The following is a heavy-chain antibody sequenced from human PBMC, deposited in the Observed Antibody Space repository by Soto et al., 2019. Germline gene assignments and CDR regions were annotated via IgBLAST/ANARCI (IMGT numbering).Heavy chain of an antibody. D-gene: IGHD1-26*01. CDR2: ISSSSSSI. CDR1: GFTFIYSS. CDR3: ARERGGSYYFDY. Sequence: EVQLVESGGGLVQPGGSLRLSCAASGFTFIYSSMNWVRQAPGKGLEWVAYISSSSSSIYYADSVKGRFTISRDNAKNSLYLQMNSLRDGDTAVYYCARERGGSYYFDYWGQGSLVTVSS. J-gene: IGHJ4*02. V-gene: IGHV3-48*02.